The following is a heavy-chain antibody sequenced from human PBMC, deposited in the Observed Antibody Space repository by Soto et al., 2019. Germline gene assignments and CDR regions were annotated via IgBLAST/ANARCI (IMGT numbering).Heavy chain of an antibody. V-gene: IGHV3-30*18. CDR3: AKDKTPSARFWGVFDY. CDR2: ISYDGSNK. CDR1: GFTFSSYG. J-gene: IGHJ4*02. D-gene: IGHD3-3*01. Sequence: QVQLVESGGGVVQPGRSLRLSCAASGFTFSSYGMHWVRQAPGKGLERVAVISYDGSNKYYADSVKGRFTISRDNSKNTLYLQRDSLRAEDTAVYYCAKDKTPSARFWGVFDYWGQGTMVTVSS.